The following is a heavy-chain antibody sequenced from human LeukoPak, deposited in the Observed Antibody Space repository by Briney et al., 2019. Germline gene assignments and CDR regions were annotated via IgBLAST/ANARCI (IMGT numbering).Heavy chain of an antibody. CDR2: IKEDGSVK. CDR3: AASITMFDY. CDR1: GFTFSRYW. J-gene: IGHJ4*02. D-gene: IGHD3-10*01. V-gene: IGHV3-7*02. Sequence: PGGSLRLSCAASGFTFSRYWMSWVRQAPGKGLEGVANIKEDGSVKYYVESVKGRFTISRDNAKNSLYLQMNSLRAEDTAVYYCAASITMFDYWGQGTLVTVSS.